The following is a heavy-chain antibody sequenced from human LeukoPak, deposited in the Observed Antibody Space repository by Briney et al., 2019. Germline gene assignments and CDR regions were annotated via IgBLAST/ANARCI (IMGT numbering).Heavy chain of an antibody. Sequence: ASVKVSCKASGYTFTGYYMHWVRQAPGQGLEWMGWINPNSGGTNYAQKFQGRVTMTRDTSISTAYMELSRLRSDDTAVYYCARAQGRTSITMVRGVIHWGQGTLVTVSS. D-gene: IGHD3-10*01. CDR2: INPNSGGT. J-gene: IGHJ4*02. CDR1: GYTFTGYY. V-gene: IGHV1-2*02. CDR3: ARAQGRTSITMVRGVIH.